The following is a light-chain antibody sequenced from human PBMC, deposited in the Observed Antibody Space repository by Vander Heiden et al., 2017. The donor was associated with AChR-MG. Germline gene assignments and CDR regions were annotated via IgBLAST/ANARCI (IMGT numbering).Light chain of an antibody. CDR3: QQRDYFPRT. V-gene: IGKV6-21*01. J-gene: IGKJ4*01. CDR1: QSIRGS. CDR2: YAS. Sequence: EVVLTQSPDFQSVTPKERVTITCRASQSIRGSLHWYQQKPHQSPKLLIKYASQSCSGVPSRFSGSGYGTDFTLTINGLEPEDAATYYCQQRDYFPRTFGGGTKVDIK.